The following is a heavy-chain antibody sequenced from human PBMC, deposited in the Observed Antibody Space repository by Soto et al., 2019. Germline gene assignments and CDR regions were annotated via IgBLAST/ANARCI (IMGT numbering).Heavy chain of an antibody. D-gene: IGHD3-22*01. J-gene: IGHJ5*02. Sequence: VGSLRLSCAASGFTFSSYAMSWVRQAPGKGLEWVSAISGSGGSTYYADSVKGRFTISRDNSKNTLYLQMNSLRAEDTAVYYCAKDISRAYYYDSSGYYYGPWGQGTLVTVSS. CDR2: ISGSGGST. CDR1: GFTFSSYA. V-gene: IGHV3-23*01. CDR3: AKDISRAYYYDSSGYYYGP.